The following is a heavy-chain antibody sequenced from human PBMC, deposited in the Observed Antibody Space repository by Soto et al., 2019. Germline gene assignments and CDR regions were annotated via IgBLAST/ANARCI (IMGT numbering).Heavy chain of an antibody. J-gene: IGHJ4*02. D-gene: IGHD3-3*01. CDR2: ISAYNGNT. CDR1: GYTFTSYG. Sequence: GAAVKVSCKASGYTFTSYGISWVRQAPGQGLEWMGWISAYNGNTNYAQKLQGRVTMTTDTSTSTAYMELRSLRSDDTAVYYCARGGYYDFWSGYHTFDYWGQGSLVTVSS. CDR3: ARGGYYDFWSGYHTFDY. V-gene: IGHV1-18*01.